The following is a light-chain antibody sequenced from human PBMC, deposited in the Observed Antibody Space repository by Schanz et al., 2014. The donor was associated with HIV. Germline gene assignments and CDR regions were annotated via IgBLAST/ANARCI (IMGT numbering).Light chain of an antibody. J-gene: IGLJ2*01. Sequence: QSALTQPPSASGSPGQSVTISCTGTNSDVGGHNYVSWFQQHPGKAPRLIIYEVTKRPSGVPDRFSGSKSGNTASLTVSGLQAEDEADYYCSSYAGSGNLGVFGGGTKLTVL. CDR1: NSDVGGHNY. V-gene: IGLV2-8*01. CDR3: SSYAGSGNLGV. CDR2: EVT.